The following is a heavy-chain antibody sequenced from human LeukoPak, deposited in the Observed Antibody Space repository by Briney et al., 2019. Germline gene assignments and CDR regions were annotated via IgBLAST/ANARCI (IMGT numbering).Heavy chain of an antibody. V-gene: IGHV1-2*02. J-gene: IGHJ4*02. D-gene: IGHD4-17*01. Sequence: ASVKVSCKASGYTFTGYYMHWVRQAPGQGLEWMGWINPNSGGTNYAQKLQDRVTMTRDTSISTAYMELSRLRSDDTAVYYCARTYDYGDYNDYWGQGTLVTVSS. CDR3: ARTYDYGDYNDY. CDR1: GYTFTGYY. CDR2: INPNSGGT.